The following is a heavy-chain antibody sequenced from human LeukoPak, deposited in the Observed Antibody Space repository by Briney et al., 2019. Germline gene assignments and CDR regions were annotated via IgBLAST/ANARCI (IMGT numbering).Heavy chain of an antibody. V-gene: IGHV3-23*01. J-gene: IGHJ5*02. Sequence: GGSLRLSCAASGFTFSNYAMTWVRQAPGKGLEWVSTISGGDGTTYYADSVKGRFTISRDNSKNMLYLQMNSLRAEDTAVYFCAKGRQWLVPGWFDPWGQGALVTVSS. CDR2: ISGGDGTT. D-gene: IGHD6-19*01. CDR1: GFTFSNYA. CDR3: AKGRQWLVPGWFDP.